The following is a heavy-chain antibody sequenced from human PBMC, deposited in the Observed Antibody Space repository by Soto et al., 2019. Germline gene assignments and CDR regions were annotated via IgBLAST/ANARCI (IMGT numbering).Heavy chain of an antibody. Sequence: ESLKISCKGSGYSFTNYWIAWVRQMPGKGLEYMGIIYPSDSDTRYSPSFQGQVTISVDKSINTAYLQWSSLKASDTAIYYCARHGFYGDYSSNYFDPWGQGTLVTVSS. CDR1: GYSFTNYW. D-gene: IGHD4-17*01. CDR3: ARHGFYGDYSSNYFDP. J-gene: IGHJ5*02. V-gene: IGHV5-51*01. CDR2: IYPSDSDT.